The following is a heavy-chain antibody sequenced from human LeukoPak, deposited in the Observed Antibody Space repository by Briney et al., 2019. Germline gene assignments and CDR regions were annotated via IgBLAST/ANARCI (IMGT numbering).Heavy chain of an antibody. D-gene: IGHD2-2*02. Sequence: PGGSLRLSCAASGFTFSSYGMPWVRQAPGKGLEWVAVIWYDGSNKYYADSVKGRFTISRDNSKNTLYLQMNSLRAEDTAVYYCARDKSYIYFDYWGQGTLVTVSS. J-gene: IGHJ4*02. V-gene: IGHV3-33*01. CDR2: IWYDGSNK. CDR3: ARDKSYIYFDY. CDR1: GFTFSSYG.